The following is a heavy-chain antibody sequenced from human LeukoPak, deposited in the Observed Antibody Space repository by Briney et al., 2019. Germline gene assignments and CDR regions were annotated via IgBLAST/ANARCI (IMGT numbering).Heavy chain of an antibody. CDR2: ISYDGSNQ. Sequence: PGGSLRLSCAASEFTFSSYGMHWVRQAPGKGLEWVAVISYDGSNQYYADTVKGRFTISRDNSKNTLYLQMNSLRAEDTAVYYCAKDRLGALYYYDSSGYYRFDYWGQGTLVTVPS. V-gene: IGHV3-30*18. J-gene: IGHJ4*01. CDR3: AKDRLGALYYYDSSGYYRFDY. D-gene: IGHD3-22*01. CDR1: EFTFSSYG.